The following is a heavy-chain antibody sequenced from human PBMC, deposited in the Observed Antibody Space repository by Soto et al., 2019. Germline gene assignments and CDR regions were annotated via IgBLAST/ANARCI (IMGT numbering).Heavy chain of an antibody. CDR2: INHSGST. CDR1: GGSFSGYY. V-gene: IGHV4-34*01. Sequence: PSETLSLTCAVYGGSFSGYYWSWIRQPPGKGLEWIGEINHSGSTNYNPSLKSRVTISVDTSKNRFSLKLSSVTAADTAVYYCARRYYDYVWGSYPLDYWGQGTLVTVSS. J-gene: IGHJ4*02. CDR3: ARRYYDYVWGSYPLDY. D-gene: IGHD3-16*02.